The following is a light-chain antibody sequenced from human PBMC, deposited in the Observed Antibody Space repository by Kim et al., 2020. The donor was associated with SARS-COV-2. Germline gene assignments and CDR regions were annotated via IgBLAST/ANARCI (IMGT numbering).Light chain of an antibody. CDR1: SWHSSYT. CDR2: LNSDGSH. Sequence: VKLTCTLSSWHSSYTITWHQQQPEKGPRYLMKLNSDGSHSKGDGIPDRFSGSSSGAGRYLTISSLQSEDEADYYCQTWGTGIHVVFGGGTQLTVL. J-gene: IGLJ2*01. CDR3: QTWGTGIHVV. V-gene: IGLV4-69*01.